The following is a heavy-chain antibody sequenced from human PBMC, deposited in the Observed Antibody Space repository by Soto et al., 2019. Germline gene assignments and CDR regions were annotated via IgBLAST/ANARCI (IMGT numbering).Heavy chain of an antibody. Sequence: SVKVSCKASGGTFSSYAIGWVRQAPGQGLEWMGGIIPIFATAHYAQKFQGRITITADESTSTAYMELRSLRSEDTAVYYCARGVHYDSSGYYYFYWGQGTLVTVSS. V-gene: IGHV1-69*13. CDR1: GGTFSSYA. J-gene: IGHJ4*02. D-gene: IGHD3-22*01. CDR3: ARGVHYDSSGYYYFY. CDR2: IIPIFATA.